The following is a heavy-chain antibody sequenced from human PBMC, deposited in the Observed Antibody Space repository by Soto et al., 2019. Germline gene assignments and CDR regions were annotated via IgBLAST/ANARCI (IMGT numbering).Heavy chain of an antibody. CDR1: GYIFTNNW. CDR2: IYPDDSDT. J-gene: IGHJ3*02. Sequence: GESLKISCKGSGYIFTNNWIGWVRQMPGKGLEWMGIIYPDDSDTRYSPSFQGQVTISADKSISTAYLQWRSLKASDTAMYYCARGSSSLADDAFDIWGQGTMVTVSS. V-gene: IGHV5-51*01. D-gene: IGHD2-2*01. CDR3: ARGSSSLADDAFDI.